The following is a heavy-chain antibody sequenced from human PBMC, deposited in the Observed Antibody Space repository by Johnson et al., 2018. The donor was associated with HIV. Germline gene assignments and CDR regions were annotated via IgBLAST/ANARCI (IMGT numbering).Heavy chain of an antibody. V-gene: IGHV3-30-3*01. CDR2: ISYDGSNK. Sequence: QVQLVESGGGVVQPGRSLRLSCAASGVTFSSHAMHWVRQAPGKGLDWVTVISYDGSNKYYADSVKGRFTISRDNSKNTLHLQMNSLRPEDTAVYYCARERVAVTGPTRALDIWGQGTMVIFSS. J-gene: IGHJ3*02. CDR3: ARERVAVTGPTRALDI. D-gene: IGHD6-19*01. CDR1: GVTFSSHA.